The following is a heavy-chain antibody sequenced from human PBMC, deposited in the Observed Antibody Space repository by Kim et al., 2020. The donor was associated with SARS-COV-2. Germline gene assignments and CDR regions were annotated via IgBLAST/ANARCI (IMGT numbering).Heavy chain of an antibody. CDR3: ATEYSSSSAFDY. Sequence: GGSLRLSCAASGFSFSTYGMHWVRQAPGKGLEWVAMIWNDGSNKYYGDSVKGRFTISRDNSKNTLYLQMNNLRAEYTAVYYCATEYSSSSAFDYWGQGTPVTVSS. D-gene: IGHD6-6*01. J-gene: IGHJ4*02. CDR2: IWNDGSNK. V-gene: IGHV3-33*03. CDR1: GFSFSTYG.